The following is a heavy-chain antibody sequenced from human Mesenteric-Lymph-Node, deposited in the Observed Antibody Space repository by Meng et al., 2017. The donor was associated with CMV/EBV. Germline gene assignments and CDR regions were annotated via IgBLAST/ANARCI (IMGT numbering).Heavy chain of an antibody. J-gene: IGHJ4*02. Sequence: KASGSTFTSSGISWVRQAPGQGLEWMGWISAYNGNTNYAQKLQGRVTMTTDTSTSTAYMELRSLRSDDTAVYYCAREAWTSGSYPLDYWGQGTLVTVSS. V-gene: IGHV1-18*01. D-gene: IGHD1-26*01. CDR2: ISAYNGNT. CDR3: AREAWTSGSYPLDY. CDR1: GSTFTSSG.